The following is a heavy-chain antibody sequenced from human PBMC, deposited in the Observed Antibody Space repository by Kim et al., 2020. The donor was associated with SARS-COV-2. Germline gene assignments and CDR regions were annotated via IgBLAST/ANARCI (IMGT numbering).Heavy chain of an antibody. CDR3: AHISMVRSGAFDI. V-gene: IGHV2-5*01. J-gene: IGHJ3*02. D-gene: IGHD3-10*01. Sequence: YSPALKSRLTITKDTSKNQVVLTMTSRDPVDTATYYCAHISMVRSGAFDIWGQGTMVTVSS.